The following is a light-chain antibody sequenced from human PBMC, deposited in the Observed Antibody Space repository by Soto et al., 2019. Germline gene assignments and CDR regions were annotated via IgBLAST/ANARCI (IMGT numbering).Light chain of an antibody. CDR3: NSYAGSNNWV. Sequence: QSALTQPPSESWSPGQSVTISCTGTSSDVGGYNYVSWYQQHPGKAPKLMIYEVSKWPSGVPDRFSGSKSGNTASLTVSGLQAEDETDYYCNSYAGSNNWVFGGGTKLTVL. J-gene: IGLJ3*02. V-gene: IGLV2-8*01. CDR1: SSDVGGYNY. CDR2: EVS.